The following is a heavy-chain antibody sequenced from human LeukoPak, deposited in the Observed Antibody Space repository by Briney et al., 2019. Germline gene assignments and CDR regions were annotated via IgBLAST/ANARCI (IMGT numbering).Heavy chain of an antibody. CDR1: GYIFTDYF. J-gene: IGHJ4*02. V-gene: IGHV1-2*02. CDR2: INSNTGGT. D-gene: IGHD2-2*01. Sequence: GASVKVSCKDSGYIFTDYFVHWLRQAPGQGLEWMGWINSNTGGTNYVQKFQGRVTMTRETSISTLYMELSSLRSDDTAVYYCARDLGITCISTSCPPDYWGQGTLVTVSS. CDR3: ARDLGITCISTSCPPDY.